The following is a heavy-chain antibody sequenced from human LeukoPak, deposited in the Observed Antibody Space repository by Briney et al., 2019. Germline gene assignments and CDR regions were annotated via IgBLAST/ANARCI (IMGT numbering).Heavy chain of an antibody. CDR2: ISSSGSTI. J-gene: IGHJ6*02. D-gene: IGHD3-22*01. V-gene: IGHV3-48*03. Sequence: PGGSLRLSCAASGFTFSSYEMNWVRQAPGKGPEWVSYISSSGSTIYYADSVKGRFTISRDNAKNSLYLQMNSLRAEDTAVYYCARDGAGYYDSSGYENYYYYGMDVWGQGTTVTVSS. CDR1: GFTFSSYE. CDR3: ARDGAGYYDSSGYENYYYYGMDV.